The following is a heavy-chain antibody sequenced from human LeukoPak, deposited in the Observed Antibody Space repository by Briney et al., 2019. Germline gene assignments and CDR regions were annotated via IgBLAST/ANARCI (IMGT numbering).Heavy chain of an antibody. D-gene: IGHD3-3*01. CDR1: GYTFTSYD. Sequence: ASVKVSCKASGYTFTSYDINWVRQATGQGLEWMGWMNPNSGNTGYAQKFQGRVTMTRNTSISTAYMELSSLRSEDTAVYYCARAPRNYDFWSGYYKPGYYYYGMDVWGQGTTVTVSS. V-gene: IGHV1-8*01. CDR3: ARAPRNYDFWSGYYKPGYYYYGMDV. CDR2: MNPNSGNT. J-gene: IGHJ6*02.